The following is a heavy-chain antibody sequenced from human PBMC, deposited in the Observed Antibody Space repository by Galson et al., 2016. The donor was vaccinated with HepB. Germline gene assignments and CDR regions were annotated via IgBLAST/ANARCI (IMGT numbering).Heavy chain of an antibody. Sequence: SETLSLTCAVSGGSINTEDWWNWVRQPPGKGLEWIGEIYHNGYTNYNPSLKSRVTISVDKSKNQCSLKVTSVTAADAAVYYCARTPDYYYGMDVWGQGTTVTVSS. J-gene: IGHJ6*02. CDR2: IYHNGYT. V-gene: IGHV4-4*02. CDR3: ARTPDYYYGMDV. CDR1: GGSINTEDW.